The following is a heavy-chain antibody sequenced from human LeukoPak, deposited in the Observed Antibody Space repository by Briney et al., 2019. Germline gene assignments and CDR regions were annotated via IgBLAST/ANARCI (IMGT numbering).Heavy chain of an antibody. CDR1: GFTFSSYG. D-gene: IGHD1-26*01. Sequence: GGSLRLSCAASGFTFSSYGMSWVRQAPGKGLEWVSSISGSGDSTYYADSVKGRFTISRDNSKNTLYLQMNSLRAEDTAVYYCAKSYLLRDYYYYYMDVWGKGTTVTVSS. J-gene: IGHJ6*03. CDR3: AKSYLLRDYYYYYMDV. V-gene: IGHV3-23*01. CDR2: ISGSGDST.